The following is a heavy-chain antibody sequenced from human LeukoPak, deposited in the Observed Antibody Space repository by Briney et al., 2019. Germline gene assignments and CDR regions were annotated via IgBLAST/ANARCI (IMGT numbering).Heavy chain of an antibody. CDR3: ARSNAVAYYDFWSGSPYYFDY. CDR2: IIPIFGTA. J-gene: IGHJ4*02. Sequence: SVKVSCKASGGTFSSYAISWVRQAPGQGLEWMGGIIPIFGTANYAQKFQGRVTITADKSTSTAYMELSSLRSEDTAVYYCARSNAVAYYDFWSGSPYYFDYWGQGTLVTVSS. D-gene: IGHD3-3*01. CDR1: GGTFSSYA. V-gene: IGHV1-69*06.